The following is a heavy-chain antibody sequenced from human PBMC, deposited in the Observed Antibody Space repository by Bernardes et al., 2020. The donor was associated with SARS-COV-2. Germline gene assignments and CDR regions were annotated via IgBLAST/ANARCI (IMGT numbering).Heavy chain of an antibody. J-gene: IGHJ6*02. D-gene: IGHD3-22*01. CDR3: AIPPTNYDRYGMDV. Sequence: ALVKVSCKAFAYSFTGYYIHWVRQAPGQGLEWMGWINPNSGGTNYAQKFQGRVTMTRDTSISTAYMELNRLTSDDTAVYYCAIPPTNYDRYGMDVWGQGTTVTVSS. CDR1: AYSFTGYY. V-gene: IGHV1-2*02. CDR2: INPNSGGT.